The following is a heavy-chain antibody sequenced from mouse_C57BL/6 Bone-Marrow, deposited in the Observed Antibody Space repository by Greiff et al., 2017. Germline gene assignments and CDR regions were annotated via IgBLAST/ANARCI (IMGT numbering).Heavy chain of an antibody. CDR1: GFTFSNYW. V-gene: IGHV6-3*01. CDR3: TIPLSAMDD. CDR2: IRLKSDNYAT. Sequence: LQHSGGGLVQPGGSMKLSCVASGFTFSNYWMNWVRQSPEKGLEWVAQIRLKSDNYATHYAESVKGRFTISRDDSKSSVYLQMNNLRAEDTGIYYCTIPLSAMDDWGQGTSVTVSS. J-gene: IGHJ4*01. D-gene: IGHD5-1-1*01.